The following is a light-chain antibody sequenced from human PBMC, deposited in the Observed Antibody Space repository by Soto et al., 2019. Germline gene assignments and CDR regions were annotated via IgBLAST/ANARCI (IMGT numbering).Light chain of an antibody. CDR1: QSVSSY. V-gene: IGKV3-11*01. J-gene: IGKJ5*01. CDR2: DAS. Sequence: EILFTQSPATLSLSPGERATLSCRASQSVSSYLAWYQQTPGQAPRILIYDASNRATGIPARFSGSGSGTEFTLTISRLEPEDFQLYYCQQRSNWPITFGQGTRLEIK. CDR3: QQRSNWPIT.